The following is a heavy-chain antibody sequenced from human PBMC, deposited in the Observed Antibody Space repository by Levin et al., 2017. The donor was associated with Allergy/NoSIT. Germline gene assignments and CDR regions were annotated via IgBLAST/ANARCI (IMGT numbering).Heavy chain of an antibody. CDR1: GGSISSSSYY. V-gene: IGHV4-39*01. D-gene: IGHD4-11*01. Sequence: SETLSLTCTVSGGSISSSSYYWGWIRQPPGKGLEWIGSIYYSGSTYYNPSLKSRVTISVDTSKNQFSLKLSSVTAADTAVYYCARHRGGYSNHGTGWFDPWGQGTLVTVSS. J-gene: IGHJ5*02. CDR2: IYYSGST. CDR3: ARHRGGYSNHGTGWFDP.